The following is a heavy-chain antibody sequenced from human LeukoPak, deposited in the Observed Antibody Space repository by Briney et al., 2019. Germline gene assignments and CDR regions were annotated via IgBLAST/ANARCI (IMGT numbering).Heavy chain of an antibody. D-gene: IGHD3-9*01. CDR3: AKDSYYVISAGFYPDY. V-gene: IGHV3-23*01. CDR1: GFTFGNHA. Sequence: GGSLRLSCSASGFTFGNHAMSWVRQIPGKGLQWVSSISGSGRDTYYADSVKGWFAISRDKFKSTVLLQMNSLTADDSAIYYCAKDSYYVISAGFYPDYWGQGTLVTVSS. CDR2: ISGSGRDT. J-gene: IGHJ4*02.